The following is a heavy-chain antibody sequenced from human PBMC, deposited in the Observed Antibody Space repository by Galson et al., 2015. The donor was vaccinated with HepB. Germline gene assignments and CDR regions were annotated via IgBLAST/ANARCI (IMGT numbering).Heavy chain of an antibody. V-gene: IGHV3-53*04. Sequence: SLRLSCAASGFTVSSNYMSWVRQAPGKGLEWVSVIYSGGSTYYADSVKGRFTISRHNSKNTLYLQMNSLRAEDTAVYYCARERGESATRDYGMDVWGQGTTVTVSS. J-gene: IGHJ6*02. CDR3: ARERGESATRDYGMDV. CDR1: GFTVSSNY. CDR2: IYSGGST.